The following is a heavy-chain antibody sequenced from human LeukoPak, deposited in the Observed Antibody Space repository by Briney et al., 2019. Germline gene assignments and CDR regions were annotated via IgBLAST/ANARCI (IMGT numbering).Heavy chain of an antibody. D-gene: IGHD3-9*01. V-gene: IGHV4-39*02. Sequence: SETLSLTCTVSGDSISTSNSYWGWIRQPPGKGLEWIGSIYYSGNTYYNASLKSRVTISVDTSKNQFSLKLSSVTAADTAVYYCAREGLVRYFDWLPEGDWFDPWGQGTLVTVSS. CDR1: GDSISTSNSY. CDR2: IYYSGNT. CDR3: AREGLVRYFDWLPEGDWFDP. J-gene: IGHJ5*02.